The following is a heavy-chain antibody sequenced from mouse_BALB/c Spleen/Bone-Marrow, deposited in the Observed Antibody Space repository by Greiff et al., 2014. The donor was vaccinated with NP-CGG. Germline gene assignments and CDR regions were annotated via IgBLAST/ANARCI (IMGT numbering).Heavy chain of an antibody. D-gene: IGHD2-4*01. CDR1: GYTFTSYW. V-gene: IGHV1-7*01. CDR3: ARDDYAY. Sequence: VQLQESGAELAKPGASVKMSCKAPGYTFTSYWMHWVKQRPGQGLEWIGYIYPSTGYTEHNQKFKDKAIMTADKSSSTAYMHLSSLTSEDSAVYYCARDDYAYWGQGTLVTVSA. CDR2: IYPSTGYT. J-gene: IGHJ3*01.